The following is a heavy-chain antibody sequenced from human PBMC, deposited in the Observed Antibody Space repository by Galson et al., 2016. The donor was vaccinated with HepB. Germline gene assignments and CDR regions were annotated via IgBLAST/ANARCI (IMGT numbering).Heavy chain of an antibody. V-gene: IGHV4-4*02. CDR3: ARASRTGDRYYFDY. CDR2: MYRDESS. Sequence: SETLSLTCTVSGDSISNSNWWSWVRQPPGKGLDWIGEMYRDESSNYSPSLKSRVTIFLDKSKNQFSLRLSSVTAADTAVYYCARASRTGDRYYFDYWGQGTLVTVSS. J-gene: IGHJ4*02. D-gene: IGHD1-1*01. CDR1: GDSISNSNW.